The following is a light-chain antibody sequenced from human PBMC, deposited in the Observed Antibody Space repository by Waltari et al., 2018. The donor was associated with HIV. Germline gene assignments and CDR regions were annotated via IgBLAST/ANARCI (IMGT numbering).Light chain of an antibody. Sequence: QSALTQPRSVSGSPGQSVTIPCTGTSRDVGGYNFVSWYQQHPGKAPKLIIYDVSKRPSGVPDRFSGSKSGNTASLTISGLQAEDEADYYCCSYAGSYFYVFGTGTKVTVL. CDR2: DVS. CDR3: CSYAGSYFYV. CDR1: SRDVGGYNF. J-gene: IGLJ1*01. V-gene: IGLV2-11*01.